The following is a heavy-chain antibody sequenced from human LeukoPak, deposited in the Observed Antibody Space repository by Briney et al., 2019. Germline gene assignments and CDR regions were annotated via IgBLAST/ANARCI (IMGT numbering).Heavy chain of an antibody. J-gene: IGHJ4*02. Sequence: SETLSLTCTVSGGSISSYYWSWIRQPPGKGLEWIGEINHSGSTNYNPSLKSRVTISVDTSKNQFSLKLSSVTAADTAVYYCARGRSQWLVRSLYYFDYWGQGTLVTVSS. D-gene: IGHD6-19*01. CDR1: GGSISSYY. CDR3: ARGRSQWLVRSLYYFDY. CDR2: INHSGST. V-gene: IGHV4-34*01.